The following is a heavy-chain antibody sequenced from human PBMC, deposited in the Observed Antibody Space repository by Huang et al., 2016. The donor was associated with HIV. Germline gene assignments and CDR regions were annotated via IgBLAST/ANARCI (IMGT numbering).Heavy chain of an antibody. J-gene: IGHJ4*02. D-gene: IGHD3-3*01. V-gene: IGHV4-59*11. CDR1: GGSISTHY. CDR3: ARDHHDFWRGYRRMYFFDH. CDR2: IDYGGST. Sequence: QVQLQESGPGLVKPSETLSLTCTGSGGSISTHYWSWIRQPPGKGLEWIGSIDYGGSTNHSPSLKSRVTILLDTSKNQFSLRVNSVTAADTAMYYCARDHHDFWRGYRRMYFFDHWGQGTLVTVSS.